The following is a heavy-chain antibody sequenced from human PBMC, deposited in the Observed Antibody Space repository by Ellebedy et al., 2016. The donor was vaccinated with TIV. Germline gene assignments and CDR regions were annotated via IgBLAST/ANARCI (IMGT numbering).Heavy chain of an antibody. V-gene: IGHV1-18*01. CDR2: INTFNANT. CDR3: ARLRETQNSYYYMDV. Sequence: ASVKVSXXASGYTFTTYGLSWVRQAPGQGLEWMGWINTFNANTNYAQKIQGRVTMTTDGSTSTGYMELQSLTSDDTAVYYCARLRETQNSYYYMDVWGKGTTVTVSS. CDR1: GYTFTTYG. J-gene: IGHJ6*03.